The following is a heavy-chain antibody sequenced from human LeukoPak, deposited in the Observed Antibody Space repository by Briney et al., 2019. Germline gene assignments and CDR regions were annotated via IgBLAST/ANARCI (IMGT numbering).Heavy chain of an antibody. CDR2: INHSGST. Sequence: SETLSLTCAVYGGSFSGYYWSWIRQPPGKGLEWIGEINHSGSTNYNPSLQSRVTISVDTSKNQFSLKLSSVIAADTAVYYCARGVWDDYGQPHIDYWGQGTLVTVSS. CDR1: GGSFSGYY. V-gene: IGHV4-34*01. CDR3: ARGVWDDYGQPHIDY. J-gene: IGHJ4*02. D-gene: IGHD4-17*01.